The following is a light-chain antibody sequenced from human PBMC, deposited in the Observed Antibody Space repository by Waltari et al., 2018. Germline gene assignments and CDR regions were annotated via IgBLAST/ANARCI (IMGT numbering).Light chain of an antibody. J-gene: IGKJ1*01. Sequence: DIPMTQSPSTLSASVGDRVTFTCWASQSISSWLAWSQRKPGKAPKPRIYKASSLERGVPSRFGGSGSGTEFTLTISSLQPDDFATYYGQQYKSYSRTFGQGTKVEIK. CDR2: KAS. V-gene: IGKV1-5*03. CDR1: QSISSW. CDR3: QQYKSYSRT.